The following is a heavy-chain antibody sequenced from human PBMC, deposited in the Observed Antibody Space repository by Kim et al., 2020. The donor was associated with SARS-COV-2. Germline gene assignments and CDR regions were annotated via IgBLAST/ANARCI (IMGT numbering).Heavy chain of an antibody. CDR1: GGSFSGYY. V-gene: IGHV4-34*01. J-gene: IGHJ3*01. Sequence: SETLSLTCAVYGGSFSGYYWSWIRQPPGKGLEWIGEINHSGITNYNPSLKSRVTISVDTSKNQFSLKLSSVTAADTAVYYCAGRRGWGQGTMVTVSS. CDR3: AGRRG. D-gene: IGHD3-10*01. CDR2: INHSGIT.